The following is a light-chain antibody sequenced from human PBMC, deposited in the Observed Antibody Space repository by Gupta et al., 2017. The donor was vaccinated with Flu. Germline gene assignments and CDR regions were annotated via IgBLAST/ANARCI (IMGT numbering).Light chain of an antibody. CDR2: GAT. Sequence: PSFMSATAGDKVTITCQASQGISNYMNWYQQKPGEAAILLIPGATTLNRGIPPRFSGSGYGTEFTLTISSLQPEDSAYYFCLQHNSFPWTFGQGTKLEIK. CDR3: LQHNSFPWT. J-gene: IGKJ1*01. V-gene: IGKV5-2*01. CDR1: QGISNY.